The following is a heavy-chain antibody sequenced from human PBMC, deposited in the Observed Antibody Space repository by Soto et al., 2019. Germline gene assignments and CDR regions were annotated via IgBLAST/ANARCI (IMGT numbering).Heavy chain of an antibody. Sequence: QVQLVESGGGVVQPGRSLRLSCAASGFTFSSYAMHWVRQAPGKGLEWVAVISYDGSNKYYADSVKGRFTISRDNSKNTLYLQINSLRAEDTAVYYCAKDYYDSSGYYSIRRSRANLDDYWGQGTLVTVSS. D-gene: IGHD3-22*01. CDR2: ISYDGSNK. CDR1: GFTFSSYA. J-gene: IGHJ4*02. CDR3: AKDYYDSSGYYSIRRSRANLDDY. V-gene: IGHV3-30-3*01.